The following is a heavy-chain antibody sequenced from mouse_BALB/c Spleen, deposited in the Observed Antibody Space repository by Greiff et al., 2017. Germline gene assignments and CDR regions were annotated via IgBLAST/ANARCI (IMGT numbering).Heavy chain of an antibody. D-gene: IGHD2-1*01. CDR3: PTIPSTGNYRLAY. CDR2: ISSGSSTI. V-gene: IGHV5-17*02. Sequence: EVMLVESGGGVVQPGGSRKLSCVFDGFTFGSLGTDWGRQAQEKGLEWFAYISSGSSTIYYADTVKGRFNISRDNPKNTLFLQMTSLWSEAPAMYDCPTIPSTGNYRLAYWGQGTLIT. CDR1: GFTFGSLG. J-gene: IGHJ3*01.